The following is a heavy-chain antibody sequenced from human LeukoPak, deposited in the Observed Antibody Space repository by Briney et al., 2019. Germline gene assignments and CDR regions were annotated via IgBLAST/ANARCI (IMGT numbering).Heavy chain of an antibody. D-gene: IGHD2-15*01. Sequence: PGGSLRLSCAASGFTFSSYNMNWVRQAPGKGLEWASSISSSSSYIYYADSVKGRFTISRDNAKNSLFLQMNSLRAEDTAVYYCARDGGYCTGSSCSRPYYFDYWGQGTLVTVSS. V-gene: IGHV3-21*01. CDR3: ARDGGYCTGSSCSRPYYFDY. CDR1: GFTFSSYN. J-gene: IGHJ4*02. CDR2: ISSSSSYI.